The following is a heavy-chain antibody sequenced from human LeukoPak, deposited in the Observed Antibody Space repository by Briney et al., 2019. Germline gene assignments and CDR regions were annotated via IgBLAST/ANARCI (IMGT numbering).Heavy chain of an antibody. CDR2: VYSGGST. CDR1: GFTVSSNY. CDR3: AKGHYYGSGSLDY. V-gene: IGHV3-53*05. J-gene: IGHJ4*02. D-gene: IGHD3-10*01. Sequence: GGSLRLSCAASGFTVSSNYMSWVRQAPGKGLEWVSIVYSGGSTYYADSVKGRFTISRDNSKNTLYVQMNSLRAEDTAVYYCAKGHYYGSGSLDYWGQGTLVTVSS.